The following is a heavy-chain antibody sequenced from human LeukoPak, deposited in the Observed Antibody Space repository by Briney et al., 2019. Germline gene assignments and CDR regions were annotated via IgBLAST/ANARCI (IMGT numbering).Heavy chain of an antibody. CDR2: ISYDGSNK. CDR3: AKAMGEHYYGGMDV. Sequence: PGRSLRLSCAASGFTFSSYGMRWVRQAPGKGLEWVAVISYDGSNKYYADSVKGRFTISRDNSKNTLYLQMNSLRAEDTAVYYCAKAMGEHYYGGMDVWGQGPTVTVS. D-gene: IGHD3-16*01. J-gene: IGHJ6*02. V-gene: IGHV3-30*18. CDR1: GFTFSSYG.